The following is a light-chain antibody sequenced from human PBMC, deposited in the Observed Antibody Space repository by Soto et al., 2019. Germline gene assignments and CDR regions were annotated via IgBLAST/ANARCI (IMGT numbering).Light chain of an antibody. J-gene: IGKJ1*01. V-gene: IGKV3-15*01. Sequence: EKVMTQSPATLSVSPGERVTLSCRASQSVVTNLAWYQQKPGQAPRLLISGAYTRATGIPDRFIGSGSGTEFTLTITSLQSEDFAVYCWQHYDALPLTFGQGTKVEIK. CDR1: QSVVTN. CDR2: GAY. CDR3: QHYDALPLT.